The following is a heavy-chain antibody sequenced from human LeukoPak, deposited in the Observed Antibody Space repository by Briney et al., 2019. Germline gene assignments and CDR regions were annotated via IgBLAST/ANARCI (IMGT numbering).Heavy chain of an antibody. CDR1: GFPFSNYA. CDR2: ISDSGGST. D-gene: IGHD2-15*01. Sequence: GGSLRLSCSASGFPFSNYAMHWVRQAPGKGLEYVSAISDSGGSTYHADSVKGRFTISRDNSKNTLYLQMSSLRAEDTAVYFCVRGYSFGPYGMDVWGQGTTVTASS. V-gene: IGHV3-64D*09. CDR3: VRGYSFGPYGMDV. J-gene: IGHJ6*02.